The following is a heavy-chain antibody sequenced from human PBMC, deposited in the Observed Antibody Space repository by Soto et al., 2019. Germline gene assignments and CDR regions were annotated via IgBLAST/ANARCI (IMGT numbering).Heavy chain of an antibody. D-gene: IGHD2-2*02. V-gene: IGHV1-69*01. Sequence: QVQLVQSGAEVKQPGSSVKVSCKASGGTFRRFAISWVRQAPGQGLEWTGGIIPLFNTTNYAQRFQGRVTVTADESTSTAYMELSSLTSEDTTVFYCARVSVDCSTTSCYTDSGMDVWGQGTTVIVSS. CDR3: ARVSVDCSTTSCYTDSGMDV. CDR2: IIPLFNTT. J-gene: IGHJ6*02. CDR1: GGTFRRFA.